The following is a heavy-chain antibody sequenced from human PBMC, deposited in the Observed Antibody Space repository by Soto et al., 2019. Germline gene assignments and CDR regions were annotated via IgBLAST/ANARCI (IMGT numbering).Heavy chain of an antibody. Sequence: GGSLRLSCAASGFTFSSYSMNWVRQAPGKGLEWVSSISSSSSYIYYADSVKGRFTISRDNAKNSLYLQMNSLRAEDTAVYYCARDANPPHSANWFDPWGQGTLVTVSS. CDR2: ISSSSSYI. J-gene: IGHJ5*02. CDR3: ARDANPPHSANWFDP. V-gene: IGHV3-21*01. D-gene: IGHD2-21*01. CDR1: GFTFSSYS.